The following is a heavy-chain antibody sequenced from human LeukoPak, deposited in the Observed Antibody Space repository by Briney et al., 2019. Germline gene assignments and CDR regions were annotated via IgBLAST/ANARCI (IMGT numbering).Heavy chain of an antibody. V-gene: IGHV3-9*01. J-gene: IGHJ4*02. CDR2: ISWNSGSI. Sequence: AGGSLRLSCAASGFTFDDYAMHWVRQAPGKGLEWVSGISWNSGSIGYADSVKGRFTISRDNSKNTLYLQMNSLRAEDTAVYYCAKDQYYGSGTNYWGQGTLVTVSS. CDR1: GFTFDDYA. D-gene: IGHD3-10*01. CDR3: AKDQYYGSGTNY.